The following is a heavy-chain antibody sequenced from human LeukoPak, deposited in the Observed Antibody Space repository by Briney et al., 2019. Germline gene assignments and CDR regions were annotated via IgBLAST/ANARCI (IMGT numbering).Heavy chain of an antibody. D-gene: IGHD3-16*01. CDR2: INHSGST. CDR1: GGSFSGYY. V-gene: IGHV4-34*01. J-gene: IGHJ4*02. CDR3: ARTDYVWGSSLDY. Sequence: SSETLSLTCAVYGGSFSGYYRSWIRQPPGKGLEWIGEINHSGSTNYNPSLKSRVTISVDTSKNQFSLKLSSVTAADTAVYYCARTDYVWGSSLDYWGQGTLVTVSS.